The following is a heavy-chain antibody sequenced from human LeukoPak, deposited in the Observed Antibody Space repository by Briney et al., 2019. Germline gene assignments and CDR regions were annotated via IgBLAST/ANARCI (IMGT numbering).Heavy chain of an antibody. CDR1: GFTFSSYG. CDR3: AKDVVRRAGGWYDY. CDR2: IRYDGSNK. D-gene: IGHD6-19*01. Sequence: GGSRRLSRAASGFTFSSYGMHWVRQAPGKGLEWVAFIRYDGSNKYYADSVKGRFTISRDNSKNTLYLQMNSLRAEDTAVYYCAKDVVRRAGGWYDYWGQGTLVTVSS. J-gene: IGHJ4*02. V-gene: IGHV3-30*02.